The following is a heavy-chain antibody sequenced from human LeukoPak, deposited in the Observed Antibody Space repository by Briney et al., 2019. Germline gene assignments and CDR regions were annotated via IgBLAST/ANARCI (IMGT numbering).Heavy chain of an antibody. V-gene: IGHV4-34*01. CDR3: ARGRLLYESGCGY. CDR2: MNHSGST. CDR1: GGSFSGYY. Sequence: SETLSLTCAVYGGSFSGYYWSWLRQPPGKGLEWLGEMNHSGSTNYNPSLKSRVTISVDTSKNQSSVKLSSVTAADTALYYGARGRLLYESGCGYWGQGTLVTVSS. D-gene: IGHD2-2*02. J-gene: IGHJ4*02.